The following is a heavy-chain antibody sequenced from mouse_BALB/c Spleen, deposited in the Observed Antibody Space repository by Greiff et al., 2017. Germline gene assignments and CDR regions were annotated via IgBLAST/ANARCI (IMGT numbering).Heavy chain of an antibody. J-gene: IGHJ3*01. D-gene: IGHD2-12*01. CDR3: ARDSIRHVLFAY. Sequence: VKLMESGPGLVAPSQSLSITCTVSGFSLTSYGVHWVRQPPGKGLEWLGVIWAGGSTNYNSALMSRLSISKDNSKSQVFLKMNSLQTDDTAMYYCARDSIRHVLFAYWGQGTLVTVSA. CDR1: GFSLTSYG. CDR2: IWAGGST. V-gene: IGHV2-9*02.